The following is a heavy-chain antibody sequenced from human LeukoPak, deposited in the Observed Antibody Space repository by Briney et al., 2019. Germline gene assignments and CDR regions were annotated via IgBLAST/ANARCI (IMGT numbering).Heavy chain of an antibody. V-gene: IGHV3-23*01. D-gene: IGHD2-15*01. CDR1: GFTFSSYP. Sequence: PGGSLRLSCAGSGFTFSSYPMSWVRQAPAKGLQWVSAISGGGGSAYYADSVKGRFTISRDNAKNSLYLQMNSLRAEDTAVYYCARDPRYCSGGSCYDDYWGQGTLVTVSS. CDR2: ISGGGGSA. J-gene: IGHJ4*02. CDR3: ARDPRYCSGGSCYDDY.